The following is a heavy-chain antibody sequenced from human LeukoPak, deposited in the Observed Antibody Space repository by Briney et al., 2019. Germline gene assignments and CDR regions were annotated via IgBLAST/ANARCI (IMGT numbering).Heavy chain of an antibody. D-gene: IGHD3-16*01. CDR2: MNPNSGNT. CDR1: GYTFTSYG. V-gene: IGHV1-8*02. CDR3: ARLGAGDAFDI. J-gene: IGHJ3*02. Sequence: ASVKVSCKASGYTFTSYGISWVRQAPGQGLEWMGWMNPNSGNTGYAQKFQGRVTMTRNTSISTAYMELSSLRSEDTAVYYCARLGAGDAFDIWGQGTMVTVSS.